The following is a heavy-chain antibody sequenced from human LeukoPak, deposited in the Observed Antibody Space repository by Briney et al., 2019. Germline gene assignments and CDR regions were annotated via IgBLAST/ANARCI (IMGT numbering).Heavy chain of an antibody. V-gene: IGHV3-7*01. CDR3: SIAYDTSGSVNI. J-gene: IGHJ4*02. CDR1: GFTFSSYW. Sequence: GGSLRLSCAASGFTFSSYWMSCVRQAPGKGLEWVANIKQDGSEKYYVDSVKGRFTISRDNAKNSLYLQMNSLTAEDTAVYYCSIAYDTSGSVNIGGQGTLVTVSS. D-gene: IGHD3-22*01. CDR2: IKQDGSEK.